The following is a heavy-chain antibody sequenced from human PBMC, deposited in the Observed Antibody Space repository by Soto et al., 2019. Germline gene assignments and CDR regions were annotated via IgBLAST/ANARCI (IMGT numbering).Heavy chain of an antibody. CDR3: ARDGSGSYSYYYYYGMDV. J-gene: IGHJ6*02. Sequence: SVKVSCKASGGTFSSYTISWVRQAPGQGLEWMGRIIPILGIANYAQKFQGRVTITADKSTSTAYMELSSLRSEDTAVYYCARDGSGSYSYYYYYGMDVWGQGTTVTVSS. CDR1: GGTFSSYT. D-gene: IGHD3-10*01. CDR2: IIPILGIA. V-gene: IGHV1-69*04.